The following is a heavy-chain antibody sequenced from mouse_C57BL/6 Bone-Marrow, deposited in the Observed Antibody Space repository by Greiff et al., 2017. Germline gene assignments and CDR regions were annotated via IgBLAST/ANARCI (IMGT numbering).Heavy chain of an antibody. CDR1: GFTFSSYT. Sequence: EVQLVESGGGLVKPGGSLKLSCAASGFTFSSYTLSWVRQTPETRLSWVATISGGGGNTYSPDSVKGRVTISRDNAKNTLYLQMSSLRSEDTDLLYCSSLYYYGSSYPPCFAYWGQGTLVNVSA. D-gene: IGHD1-1*01. CDR3: SSLYYYGSSYPPCFAY. J-gene: IGHJ3*01. CDR2: ISGGGGNT. V-gene: IGHV5-9*01.